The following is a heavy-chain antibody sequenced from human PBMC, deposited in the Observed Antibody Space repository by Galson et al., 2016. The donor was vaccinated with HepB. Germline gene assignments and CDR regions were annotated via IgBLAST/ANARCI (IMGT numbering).Heavy chain of an antibody. CDR1: GFTFSSYA. Sequence: SLRLSCAASGFTFSSYAMSWVRQAPGKGLEWVSSISGSGGGTYYAHSVKGRFTISRDNSQNTVYLQMNSLRADDTAVYYCAKDEPIAVAGYVGLLYNFDYWRQGTLVTVSS. CDR2: ISGSGGGT. J-gene: IGHJ4*02. CDR3: AKDEPIAVAGYVGLLYNFDY. D-gene: IGHD6-19*01. V-gene: IGHV3-23*01.